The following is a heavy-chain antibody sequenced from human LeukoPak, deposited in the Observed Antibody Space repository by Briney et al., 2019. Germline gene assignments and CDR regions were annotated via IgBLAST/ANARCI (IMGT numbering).Heavy chain of an antibody. V-gene: IGHV4-30-2*01. CDR2: IYHSGST. J-gene: IGHJ3*02. D-gene: IGHD6-25*01. CDR3: AGFAARDAFDI. Sequence: SETLSLTCAVSGGSISSGGYPWSWIRQPPGKGLEWIGYIYHSGSTYYNPSLKSRVTISVDRSKNQFSLKLSSVTAADTTVYYCAGFAARDAFDIWGQGTMVTVSS. CDR1: GGSISSGGYP.